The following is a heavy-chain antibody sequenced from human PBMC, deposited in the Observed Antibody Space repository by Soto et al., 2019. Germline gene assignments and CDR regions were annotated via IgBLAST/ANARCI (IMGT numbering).Heavy chain of an antibody. CDR1: GFTFSSYG. J-gene: IGHJ6*02. D-gene: IGHD3-22*01. Sequence: QVQLVESGGGVVQPGRSLRLSCAASGFTFSSYGMHWVRQAPGKGLEWVAVIWYDGSNKYYADSVKGRFTISRDNSKNTLYLQMNSLRAEDTAVYYCARGSAHYDSSGYYYYYGMDVWGQETTVTVSS. CDR3: ARGSAHYDSSGYYYYYGMDV. CDR2: IWYDGSNK. V-gene: IGHV3-33*01.